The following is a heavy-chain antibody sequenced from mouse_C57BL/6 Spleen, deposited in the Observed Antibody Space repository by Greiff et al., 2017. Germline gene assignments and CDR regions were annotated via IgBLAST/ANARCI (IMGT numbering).Heavy chain of an antibody. J-gene: IGHJ3*01. CDR2: INPNNGGT. CDR1: GYTFTDYY. D-gene: IGHD2-2*01. CDR3: ARGGYVYDCFAY. V-gene: IGHV1-26*01. Sequence: VQLQQSGPELVKPGASVKMSCKASGYTFTDYYMNWVKQSNGESLEWIGDINPNNGGTSYNQKFKGKATLTVDKSSSTAYMELRSLTSEDSAVYYCARGGYVYDCFAYWGQGTLVTVSA.